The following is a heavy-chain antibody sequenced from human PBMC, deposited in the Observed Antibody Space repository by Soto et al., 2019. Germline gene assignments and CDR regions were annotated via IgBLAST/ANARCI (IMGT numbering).Heavy chain of an antibody. Sequence: SETLSLTCAVYGGSFSGYYWSWIRQPPGKGLEWIGEINHSGSTNYNPSLKSRVTISVDTSKNQFSLKLSSVTAADTAVYYCAREVEDYDFWSGYYIDYYYYYMDVWGKGTTVTVSS. CDR1: GGSFSGYY. V-gene: IGHV4-34*01. CDR3: AREVEDYDFWSGYYIDYYYYYMDV. D-gene: IGHD3-3*01. CDR2: INHSGST. J-gene: IGHJ6*03.